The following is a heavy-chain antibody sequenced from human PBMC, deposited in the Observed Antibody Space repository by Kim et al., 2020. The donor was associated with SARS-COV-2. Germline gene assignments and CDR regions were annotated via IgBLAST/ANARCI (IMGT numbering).Heavy chain of an antibody. CDR1: GGSFSGYY. CDR3: ARVKTGYSSSWHYWYFDL. D-gene: IGHD6-13*01. J-gene: IGHJ2*01. CDR2: INHSGST. Sequence: SETLSLTCAVYGGSFSGYYWSWIRQHPGKGLEWIGEINHSGSTNYNPSLKSRVTISVDTSKNQFSLKLSSVTAADTAVYYCARVKTGYSSSWHYWYFDLWGRGTLVTVSS. V-gene: IGHV4-34*01.